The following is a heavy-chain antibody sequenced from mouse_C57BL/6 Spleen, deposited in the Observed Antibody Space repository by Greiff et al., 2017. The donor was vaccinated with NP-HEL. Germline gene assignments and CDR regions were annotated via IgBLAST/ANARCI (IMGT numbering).Heavy chain of an antibody. D-gene: IGHD4-1*01. Sequence: ESGPGLVKPSQSLSLTCSVTGYSITSGYYWNWIRQFPGNKLEWMGYISYDGSNNYNPSLKNRISITRDTSKNQFFLKLNSVTTEDTATYYCARGDNWAYAMDYWGQGTSVTVSS. V-gene: IGHV3-6*01. CDR2: ISYDGSN. CDR1: GYSITSGYY. J-gene: IGHJ4*01. CDR3: ARGDNWAYAMDY.